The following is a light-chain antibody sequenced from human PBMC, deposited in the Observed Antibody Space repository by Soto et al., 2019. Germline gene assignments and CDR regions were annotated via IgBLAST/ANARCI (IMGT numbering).Light chain of an antibody. CDR1: QTVERW. Sequence: IQMTQSPTTLPSSVGDIVTISCRASQTVERWLAWYQQKPGKAPKLLIYDASNLETGVPSRFSGSGSGTDFTFTISSLQPEDIATYYCQQYDNSPFGQVTRLEIK. CDR3: QQYDNSP. V-gene: IGKV1-33*01. J-gene: IGKJ5*01. CDR2: DAS.